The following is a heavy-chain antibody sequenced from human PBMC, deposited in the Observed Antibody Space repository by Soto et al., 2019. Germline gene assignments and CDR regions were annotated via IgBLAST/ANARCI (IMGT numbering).Heavy chain of an antibody. V-gene: IGHV3-30-3*01. J-gene: IGHJ6*02. Sequence: GGSLRLSCAASGFTFSSYAMHWVRQAPGKGLEWVAVISYDGSNKYYADSVKGRFTISRDNSKNTLYLQMNSLRAEDTAVYYCAREYSGSYFFCCYYYGMDVWGQGTTVTVSS. D-gene: IGHD1-26*01. CDR1: GFTFSSYA. CDR2: ISYDGSNK. CDR3: AREYSGSYFFCCYYYGMDV.